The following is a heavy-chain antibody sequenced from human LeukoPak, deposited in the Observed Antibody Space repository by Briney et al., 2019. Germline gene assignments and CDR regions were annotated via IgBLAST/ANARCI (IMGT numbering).Heavy chain of an antibody. J-gene: IGHJ4*02. V-gene: IGHV3-33*01. D-gene: IGHD6-19*01. CDR1: GFTFSSYG. Sequence: GGSLRLSCAASGFTFSSYGMHWVRQAPGKGLEWVAVIWYDGSNKYYADSVKGRFTISRDNSKNTLCLQMNSLRAEDTAVYYCARETEQAVAGREFDYWGQGTLVTVSS. CDR2: IWYDGSNK. CDR3: ARETEQAVAGREFDY.